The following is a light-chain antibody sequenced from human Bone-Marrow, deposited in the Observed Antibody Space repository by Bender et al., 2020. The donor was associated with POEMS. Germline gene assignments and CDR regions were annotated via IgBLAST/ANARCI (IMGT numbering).Light chain of an antibody. CDR3: QSYDNRLTGLI. J-gene: IGLJ2*01. CDR1: SSDVGGYNY. CDR2: EVN. Sequence: QSALTQPASVSGSPGQSITISCTGLSSDVGGYNYVSWYQHHPGKAPKLMLYEVNNRPSGVSNRFSGSKSGNTASLVISGLQAEDEADYYCQSYDNRLTGLIFGGGTRLTVL. V-gene: IGLV2-14*01.